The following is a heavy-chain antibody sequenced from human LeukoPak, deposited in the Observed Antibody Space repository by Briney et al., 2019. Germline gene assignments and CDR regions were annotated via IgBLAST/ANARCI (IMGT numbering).Heavy chain of an antibody. CDR3: ARDYPGIAAAGTPLDDY. D-gene: IGHD6-13*01. Sequence: ASVKVSCKASGGTFSSFAISWVRQAPGQGLEWMGGIIPIFGTANYAQKFQGRVTITADESTSTAYMELSSLRSEDTAVYYCARDYPGIAAAGTPLDDYWGQGTLVTVCS. CDR2: IIPIFGTA. CDR1: GGTFSSFA. V-gene: IGHV1-69*13. J-gene: IGHJ4*02.